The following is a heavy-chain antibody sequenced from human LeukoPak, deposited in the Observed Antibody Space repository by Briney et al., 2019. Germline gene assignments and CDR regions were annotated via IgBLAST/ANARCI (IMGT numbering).Heavy chain of an antibody. CDR3: ARASTGDILTGYYDY. D-gene: IGHD3-9*01. CDR2: ISYDGSNK. Sequence: GGSLRLSCAASGFTFSSYAMHWVRQAPGKGLEWVAVISYDGSNKYYADSVKGRFTISRDNSKNTLYLQMNSLRAEDTAVYYCARASTGDILTGYYDYWGQGTLVTVSS. V-gene: IGHV3-30-3*01. J-gene: IGHJ4*02. CDR1: GFTFSSYA.